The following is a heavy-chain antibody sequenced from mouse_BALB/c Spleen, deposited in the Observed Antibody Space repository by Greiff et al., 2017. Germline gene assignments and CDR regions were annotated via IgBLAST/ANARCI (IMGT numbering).Heavy chain of an antibody. J-gene: IGHJ4*01. Sequence: EVQVVESGGGLVKPGGSLKLSCAASGFTFSDYYMYWVRQTPEKRLEWVATISDGGSYTYYPDSVKGRFTISRDNAKNNLYLQMSSLKSEDTAMYYCARRIYDGYYDAMDYWGQGTSVTVSS. D-gene: IGHD2-3*01. CDR3: ARRIYDGYYDAMDY. V-gene: IGHV5-4*02. CDR1: GFTFSDYY. CDR2: ISDGGSYT.